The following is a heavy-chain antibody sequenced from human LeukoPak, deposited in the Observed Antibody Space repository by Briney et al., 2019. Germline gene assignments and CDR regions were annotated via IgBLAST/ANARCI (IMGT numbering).Heavy chain of an antibody. CDR3: VSLNDYGDYGDDY. Sequence: SETLSLTCAVYGGSFSGYYWSWVRQPPGKGLEWIGVINHRGSTNYNPSLKSRVTISVDTSKNQFSLRLNSVTAADTAVYYCVSLNDYGDYGDDYWGQGTLVTVSS. CDR2: INHRGST. V-gene: IGHV4-34*01. CDR1: GGSFSGYY. D-gene: IGHD4-17*01. J-gene: IGHJ4*02.